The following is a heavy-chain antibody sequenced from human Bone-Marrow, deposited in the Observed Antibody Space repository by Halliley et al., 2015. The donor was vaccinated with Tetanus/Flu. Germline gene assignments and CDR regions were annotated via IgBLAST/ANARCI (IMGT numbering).Heavy chain of an antibody. Sequence: GLVGVSRINSDGSTTSYADSVKGRFTISRDNAKNTLYLQMNSLRAEDTAVYYCARGKLSPGGYWGQGTLVTVSS. V-gene: IGHV3-74*01. D-gene: IGHD3-10*01. CDR3: ARGKLSPGGY. J-gene: IGHJ4*02. CDR2: INSDGSTT.